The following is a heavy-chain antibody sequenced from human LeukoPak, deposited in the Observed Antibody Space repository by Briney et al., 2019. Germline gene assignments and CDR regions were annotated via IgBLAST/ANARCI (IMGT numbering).Heavy chain of an antibody. J-gene: IGHJ4*02. CDR3: GKTTAGYSSGQKPAWPVDY. D-gene: IGHD5-18*01. Sequence: GGSLRLSCEASGFTFGSFAMYWVRQAPGKGLDWIAGIFGSGGSPHYADSVKGRFTISRDNSTNTVYLQINSLRAEDTAVYYCGKTTAGYSSGQKPAWPVDYWGQGTLVTVSS. CDR1: GFTFGSFA. CDR2: IFGSGGSP. V-gene: IGHV3-23*01.